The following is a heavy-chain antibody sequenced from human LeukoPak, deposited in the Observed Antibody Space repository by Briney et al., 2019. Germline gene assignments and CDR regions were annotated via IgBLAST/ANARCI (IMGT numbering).Heavy chain of an antibody. CDR3: ARDDRYSYGYSQSAHFDY. CDR1: GFTFSSYS. V-gene: IGHV3-21*01. Sequence: PGESLRLSCAASGFTFSSYSMNWVRQAPGKGLEWVSSISSTSNYIYYADSVKGRFTISRDNAKTSLYLQMNSLRAEDTAVYYCARDDRYSYGYSQSAHFDYWGHGILVTVSS. D-gene: IGHD5-18*01. J-gene: IGHJ4*01. CDR2: ISSTSNYI.